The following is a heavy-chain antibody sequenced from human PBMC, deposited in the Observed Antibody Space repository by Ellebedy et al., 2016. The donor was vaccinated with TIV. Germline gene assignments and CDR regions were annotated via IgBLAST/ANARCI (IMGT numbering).Heavy chain of an antibody. J-gene: IGHJ4*02. D-gene: IGHD1-26*01. Sequence: SLKISXAASGFTFEDYGMHWVRQVPGKGLEWASGITWNSGKKDYADTVKGRFTISRDNAKNSLYLEMNSLRTDDTAFYYCAKDMGYSGSYFMGFDYWGQGTLVTVSS. CDR2: ITWNSGKK. CDR3: AKDMGYSGSYFMGFDY. V-gene: IGHV3-9*01. CDR1: GFTFEDYG.